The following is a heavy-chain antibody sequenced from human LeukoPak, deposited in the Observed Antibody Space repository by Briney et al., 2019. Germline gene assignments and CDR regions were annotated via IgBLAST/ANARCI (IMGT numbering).Heavy chain of an antibody. D-gene: IGHD4-11*01. Sequence: GRSLRLSCTASGFTFSSYGMHWVRQAPGKGLEWVVVIWYDGSNKYYADSVKGRFTISRDNSKNTLYLQMNSLRAEDTAVYYCAREPLVGDYYYGMDVWGQGTTVTVSS. CDR2: IWYDGSNK. V-gene: IGHV3-33*01. CDR3: AREPLVGDYYYGMDV. J-gene: IGHJ6*02. CDR1: GFTFSSYG.